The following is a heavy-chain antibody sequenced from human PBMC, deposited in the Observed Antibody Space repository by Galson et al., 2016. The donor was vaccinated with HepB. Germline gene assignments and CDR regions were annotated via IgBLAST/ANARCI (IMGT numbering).Heavy chain of an antibody. V-gene: IGHV3-74*01. CDR2: IDTDGSNT. CDR3: TRVDTNGFSH. D-gene: IGHD2-8*01. J-gene: IGHJ4*02. Sequence: SLRLSCAASGFTFSNYWMHWVRQAPGKGLMWVSHIDTDGSNTNYADSVKGRFSISRDNAKNTLYLQMNTLRVEDTAVYFCTRVDTNGFSHWGQGTLVTVSS. CDR1: GFTFSNYW.